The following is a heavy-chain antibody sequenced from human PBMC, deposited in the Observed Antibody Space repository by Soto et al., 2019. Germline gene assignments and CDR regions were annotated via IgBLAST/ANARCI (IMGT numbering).Heavy chain of an antibody. CDR1: GLSFGNYG. Sequence: GGSLRLSCAASGLSFGNYGLNWVRQAPGKGLEWIAHISSSDNVMFYADSVRGRFTISRDNAKNSLFLHMNSLRAEDTAVYYCXRSLTTVTQEVYWGQGTLVXVSS. CDR3: XRSLTTVTQEVY. V-gene: IGHV3-48*04. CDR2: ISSSDNVM. J-gene: IGHJ4*02. D-gene: IGHD4-17*01.